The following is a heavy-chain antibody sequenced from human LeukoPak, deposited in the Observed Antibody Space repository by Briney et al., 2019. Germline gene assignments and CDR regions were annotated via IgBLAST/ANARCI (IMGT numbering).Heavy chain of an antibody. J-gene: IGHJ4*02. CDR3: ARDQVAVAGMGFDY. CDR1: GGSISSGSYY. Sequence: SETLSLTCTVSGGSISSGSYYWSWIRQPPGKGLEWIGYIYYSGSTNYNPSLKSRVTISVDTSKNQFSLKLSSVTAADTAVYYCARDQVAVAGMGFDYWGQGTLVTVSS. V-gene: IGHV4-61*01. D-gene: IGHD6-19*01. CDR2: IYYSGST.